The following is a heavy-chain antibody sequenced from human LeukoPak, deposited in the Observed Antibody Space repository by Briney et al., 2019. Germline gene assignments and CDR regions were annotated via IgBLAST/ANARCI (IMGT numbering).Heavy chain of an antibody. CDR1: GFTFSSYS. D-gene: IGHD5-18*01. Sequence: GGSLRLSCAASGFTFSSYSMNWFRQAPGKGLEWVSSISSSSSYYADSVKGRFTISRDNAKNSLYLQMNSLRAEDTAVYYCARVGRGYSYGYWGQGTLVTVSS. CDR2: ISSSSS. J-gene: IGHJ4*02. CDR3: ARVGRGYSYGY. V-gene: IGHV3-21*01.